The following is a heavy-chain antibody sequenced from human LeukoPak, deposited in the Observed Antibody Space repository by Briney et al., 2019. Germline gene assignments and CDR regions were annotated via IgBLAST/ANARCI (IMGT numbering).Heavy chain of an antibody. Sequence: PSETLSLTCTVSGGSISSYYWSWIRQPPGKGLEWIGYIYYSGSTNYNPSLKSRVTMSVDTSKNQFSLKLSSVTAADTAVYYCARGRSGYTYGPLPDVWGQGTTVTVSS. V-gene: IGHV4-59*12. J-gene: IGHJ6*02. CDR3: ARGRSGYTYGPLPDV. CDR1: GGSISSYY. D-gene: IGHD5-18*01. CDR2: IYYSGST.